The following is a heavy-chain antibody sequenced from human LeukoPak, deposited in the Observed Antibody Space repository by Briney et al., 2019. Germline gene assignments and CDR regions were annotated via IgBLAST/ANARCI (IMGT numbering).Heavy chain of an antibody. CDR2: IYYSGST. Sequence: SETLSLTCAVYGGSFSGYYWSWIRQPPGKGLEWIGYIYYSGSTNYNPSLKSRVTISVDTSKNQFSLKLSSVTAADTAVYYCARATTYDYVWGSYRRVLFDYWGQGTLVTVSS. CDR1: GGSFSGYY. CDR3: ARATTYDYVWGSYRRVLFDY. J-gene: IGHJ4*02. V-gene: IGHV4-59*01. D-gene: IGHD3-16*02.